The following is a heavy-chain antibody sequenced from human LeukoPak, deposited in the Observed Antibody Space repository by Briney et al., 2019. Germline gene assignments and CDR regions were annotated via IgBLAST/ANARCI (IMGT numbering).Heavy chain of an antibody. CDR1: GFTFSRYN. J-gene: IGHJ4*02. V-gene: IGHV3-21*03. CDR3: HYGSGSYYRFDY. CDR2: ISSSSMYI. D-gene: IGHD3-10*01. Sequence: GGSLRLSCAVSGFTFSRYNMNWVRQAPGKGLEWVSSISSSSMYIFHADSVKGRFTISRDNAENSLFLQMDSLKTEDTAVYYCHYGSGSYYRFDYWGQGTLVTVSS.